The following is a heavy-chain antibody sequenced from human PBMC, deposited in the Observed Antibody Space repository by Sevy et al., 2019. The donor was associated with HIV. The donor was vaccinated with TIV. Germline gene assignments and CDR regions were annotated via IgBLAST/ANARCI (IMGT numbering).Heavy chain of an antibody. CDR1: GFTLREYS. Sequence: GGSLRLSCVGSGFTLREYSMNWVRQAPGKGLEWVSYISGSSTTIEHADSVKGRFSISRDNADNSVFLQMNRLRVEDTAVYYCARSLAAAENWFDPWGQGTLVTVSS. CDR3: ARSLAAAENWFDP. D-gene: IGHD6-13*01. CDR2: ISGSSTTI. J-gene: IGHJ5*02. V-gene: IGHV3-48*01.